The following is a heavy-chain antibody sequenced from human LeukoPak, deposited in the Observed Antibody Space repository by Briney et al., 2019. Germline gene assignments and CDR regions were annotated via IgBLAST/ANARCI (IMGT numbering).Heavy chain of an antibody. CDR3: AREPPPIIVVWGFDY. Sequence: PGRSLRLSCAASGFTFSSYGMHWVRQAPGKGLEWVAVIWYDGSNKYYADSMKGRFTISRDNSRNTLYLQMNSLRAEDTAVYYCAREPPPIIVVWGFDYWGQGTLVTVSS. J-gene: IGHJ4*02. D-gene: IGHD3-22*01. CDR2: IWYDGSNK. V-gene: IGHV3-33*01. CDR1: GFTFSSYG.